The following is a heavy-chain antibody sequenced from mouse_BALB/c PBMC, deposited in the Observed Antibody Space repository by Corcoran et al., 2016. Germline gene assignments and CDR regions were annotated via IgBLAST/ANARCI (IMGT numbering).Heavy chain of an antibody. V-gene: IGHV4-1*02. D-gene: IGHD4-1*01. CDR2: INSDSSTI. J-gene: IGHJ1*01. CDR3: ARNWDWHVNL. Sequence: EVKLLESGGGLVQPGGSLKLSCAASGFDFSRYWMSWVRQAPGKGLDWIGEINSDSSTINYTQSLKDKFIISRDNDKNTLYLQMSKVRSEDTALYYCARNWDWHVNLWGAGTTVTVSS. CDR1: GFDFSRYW.